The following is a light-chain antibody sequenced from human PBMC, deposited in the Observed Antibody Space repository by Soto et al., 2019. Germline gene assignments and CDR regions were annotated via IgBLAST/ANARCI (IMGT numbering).Light chain of an antibody. V-gene: IGKV3-11*01. CDR1: QSVDKF. J-gene: IGKJ1*01. Sequence: EMVLTQSPGTLSLSLGETATLSCRASQSVDKFLAWYQQRPGQPPRLLIFDASNRATGVQVRFSGSGSGTVFTLTIRSLQPDDFATYYCKHYNSYSEAFGQGTKVDIK. CDR3: KHYNSYSEA. CDR2: DAS.